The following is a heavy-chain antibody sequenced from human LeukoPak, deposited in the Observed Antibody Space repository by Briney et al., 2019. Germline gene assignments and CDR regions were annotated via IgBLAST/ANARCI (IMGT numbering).Heavy chain of an antibody. CDR2: IRYDGSNK. CDR3: AKDNIVVVPAAIRGDAFDI. V-gene: IGHV3-30*02. Sequence: GGSLRLSCEASGFTFRAYGMHWVRQAPGKGLEWVSVIRYDGSNKYYADSVKGRFTISRDNSKNMLYLQMNSLRAEDTAVYYCAKDNIVVVPAAIRGDAFDIWGQGTMVTVSS. D-gene: IGHD2-2*02. CDR1: GFTFRAYG. J-gene: IGHJ3*02.